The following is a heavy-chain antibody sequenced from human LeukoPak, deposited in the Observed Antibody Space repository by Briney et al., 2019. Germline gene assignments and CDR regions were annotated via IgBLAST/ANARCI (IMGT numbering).Heavy chain of an antibody. V-gene: IGHV3-49*04. J-gene: IGHJ6*02. CDR3: TRDIVVVVAATGYYYYYGMDV. D-gene: IGHD2-15*01. Sequence: GGSLRLSRTASGFTFGDYAMSWVRQAPGKGLEWVGFVRSKAYGGTTEYAASAKGRFTISRDDSKSIAYLQMNSLKTEDTAMYYCTRDIVVVVAATGYYYYYGMDVWGQGTTVTVSS. CDR2: VRSKAYGGTT. CDR1: GFTFGDYA.